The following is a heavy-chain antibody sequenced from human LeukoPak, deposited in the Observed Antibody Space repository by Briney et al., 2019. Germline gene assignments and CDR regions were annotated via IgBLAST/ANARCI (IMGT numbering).Heavy chain of an antibody. CDR1: GFTFSSYW. V-gene: IGHV3-7*01. CDR3: ASDLRGVVPVH. Sequence: GGSLRLSCAASGFTFSSYWMSWVRQAPGKGLEWVANIKQDGSEKYYVDSVKGRFTISRDNAKNSLYLQMNSLRAEDTAVYYCASDLRGVVPVHWGQGTLVTVSS. CDR2: IKQDGSEK. J-gene: IGHJ4*02. D-gene: IGHD2-2*01.